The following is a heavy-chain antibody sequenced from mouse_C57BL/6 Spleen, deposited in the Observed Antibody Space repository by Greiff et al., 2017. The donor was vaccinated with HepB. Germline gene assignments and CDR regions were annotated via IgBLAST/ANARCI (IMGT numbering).Heavy chain of an antibody. J-gene: IGHJ3*01. CDR2: ISYDGSN. Sequence: EVKLQESGPGLVKPSQSLSLTCSVTGYSITSGYYWNWIRQFPGNKLEWMGYISYDGSNNYNPSLKNRISITRDTSKNHFFLKLNSVTTEDTATYYCARDWDGYWGTFTYWGQGTLVTVSA. CDR1: GYSITSGYY. D-gene: IGHD2-3*01. CDR3: ARDWDGYWGTFTY. V-gene: IGHV3-6*01.